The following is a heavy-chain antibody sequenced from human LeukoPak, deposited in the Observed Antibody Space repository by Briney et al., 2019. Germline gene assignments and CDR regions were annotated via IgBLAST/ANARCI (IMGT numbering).Heavy chain of an antibody. CDR2: VYYSGSA. CDR1: SGSISSYY. J-gene: IGHJ4*02. Sequence: PSETLSLTCTVSSGSISSYYWSWIRQPPGKGLKWIGYVYYSGSANYNPSLKSRVTISVDTSKNQFSLKLSSVTAADTAVYYCARHEKLGQFDYWGQGTLVTVSS. D-gene: IGHD3-10*01. CDR3: ARHEKLGQFDY. V-gene: IGHV4-59*08.